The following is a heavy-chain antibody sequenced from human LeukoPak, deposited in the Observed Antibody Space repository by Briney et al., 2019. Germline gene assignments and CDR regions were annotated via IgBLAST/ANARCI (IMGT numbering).Heavy chain of an antibody. Sequence: GGSLRLSCAASGFAFSSYAMSWVRQAPGKGLVWVSRIYIDGTGAFYADSVKGRSTISRDNAKNTLYLQMNSLRVEDTAVYYCARAPPSSGYSYHFDIWGQGTMVTVSS. J-gene: IGHJ3*02. D-gene: IGHD5-18*01. CDR1: GFAFSSYA. CDR3: ARAPPSSGYSYHFDI. V-gene: IGHV3-74*01. CDR2: IYIDGTGA.